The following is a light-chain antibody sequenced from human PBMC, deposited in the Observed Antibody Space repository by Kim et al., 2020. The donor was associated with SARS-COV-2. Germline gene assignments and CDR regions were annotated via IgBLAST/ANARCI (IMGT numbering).Light chain of an antibody. CDR2: DAS. CDR1: QSLNNK. J-gene: IGKJ3*01. V-gene: IGKV3-15*01. Sequence: VSPGERATLSCRASQSLNNKVAWYQQKPGQAPRLLIQDASTRATGIPARFSGSWSGTDFTLTISSLQSEDFAVYYCQHYSKWPFTFGPGTKVDIK. CDR3: QHYSKWPFT.